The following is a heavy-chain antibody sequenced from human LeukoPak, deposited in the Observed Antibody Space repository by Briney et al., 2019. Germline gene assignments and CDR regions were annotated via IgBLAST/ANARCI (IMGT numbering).Heavy chain of an antibody. V-gene: IGHV3-7*01. D-gene: IGHD6-6*01. J-gene: IGHJ4*02. Sequence: PGGSLRLSCAACGFTFSSYWMSWVRQAPGKGLEWLANIKQDGGENYYVDSVKGRFTISRDNAKNSLYLQMNSLRAEDTAVYYCAAESSSSWEGHWGQGTLVTVSS. CDR2: IKQDGGEN. CDR1: GFTFSSYW. CDR3: AAESSSSWEGH.